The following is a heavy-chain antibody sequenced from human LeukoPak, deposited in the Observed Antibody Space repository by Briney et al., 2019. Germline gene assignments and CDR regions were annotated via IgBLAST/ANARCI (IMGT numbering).Heavy chain of an antibody. D-gene: IGHD3-9*01. V-gene: IGHV4-31*02. CDR2: IYYSGST. CDR3: ARDRITNDILTGYYIDYYYYGMDV. J-gene: IGHJ6*02. Sequence: PFQRLALGGSVSGRAIGYGAVDSGWINKNPGKGLEWIGYIYYSGSTYYNPSLKSRVTISVDTSKNQFSLKLSSVTAADTAVYYCARDRITNDILTGYYIDYYYYGMDVWGQGTMVTVSS. CDR1: GRAIGYGAVD.